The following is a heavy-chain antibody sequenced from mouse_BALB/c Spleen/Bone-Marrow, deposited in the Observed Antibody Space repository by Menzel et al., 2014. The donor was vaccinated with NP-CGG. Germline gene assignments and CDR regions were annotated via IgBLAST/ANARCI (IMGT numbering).Heavy chain of an antibody. CDR3: ARCVVRMNY. V-gene: IGHV14-3*02. D-gene: IGHD1-1*01. J-gene: IGHJ2*01. Sequence: DVQLQESGAELVKPGASVKLSCTASGFNIKDTFMNWVKQRPEQGLEWIGRIDPANDNTEYDPKFQGKATITTDTSSNPAYLPLNSPTSEDTAVYYYARCVVRMNYWGQGTTLTVSS. CDR2: IDPANDNT. CDR1: GFNIKDTF.